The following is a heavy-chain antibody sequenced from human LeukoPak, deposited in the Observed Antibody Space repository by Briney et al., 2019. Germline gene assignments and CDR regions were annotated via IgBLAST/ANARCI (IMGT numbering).Heavy chain of an antibody. J-gene: IGHJ4*02. CDR1: GFTFSSYS. D-gene: IGHD5-12*01. CDR2: ISSSSSYI. Sequence: PGGSLRLSCAASGFTFSSYSMSWVRQAPGKGLEWVSSISSSSSYIYYADSVKGRFTISRDNAKNSLYLQMNSLRAEDTAVYYCARYSGYDDEGEYFDYWGQGTLVTVSS. CDR3: ARYSGYDDEGEYFDY. V-gene: IGHV3-21*01.